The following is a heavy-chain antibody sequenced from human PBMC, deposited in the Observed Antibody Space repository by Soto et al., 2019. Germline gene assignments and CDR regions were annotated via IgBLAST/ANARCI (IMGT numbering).Heavy chain of an antibody. CDR3: ARDSNIDKTVVTPPGGY. Sequence: QVQLVQSGAEVKKPGASVKVSCKASGYTFTSYYMHWVRQAPGQGLEWMGIINHSVGSTSYAQEFKGRVNMTRDTSKSTVYLEMSRLRSEDTAVYYCARDSNIDKTVVTPPGGYWGQGTLVTVS. CDR2: INHSVGST. J-gene: IGHJ4*02. CDR1: GYTFTSYY. V-gene: IGHV1-46*01. D-gene: IGHD2-21*02.